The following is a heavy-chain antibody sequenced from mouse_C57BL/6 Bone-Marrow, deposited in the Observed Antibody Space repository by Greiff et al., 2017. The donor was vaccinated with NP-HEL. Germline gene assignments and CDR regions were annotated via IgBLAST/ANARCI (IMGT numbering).Heavy chain of an antibody. Sequence: VQLQQSGAELVRPGASVKLSCTASGFNIKDDYMHWVKQRPEQGLEWIGWIDPENGDTEYASKFQGKATITADPSSNTAYLQLSSLTSADTAVYYSAPHSPLYYWGHGTSVTVS. CDR2: IDPENGDT. CDR3: APHSPLYY. CDR1: GFNIKDDY. V-gene: IGHV14-4*01. J-gene: IGHJ4*01.